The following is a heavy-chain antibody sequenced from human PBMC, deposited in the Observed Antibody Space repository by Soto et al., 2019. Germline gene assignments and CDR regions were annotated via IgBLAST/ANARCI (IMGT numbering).Heavy chain of an antibody. V-gene: IGHV3-7*03. D-gene: IGHD7-27*01. CDR2: IKQDGSEK. J-gene: IGHJ3*02. CDR1: GFTFSSYW. CDR3: ARAPLGNDAFDI. Sequence: GESLKISCAASGFTFSSYWMSWVRQAPGKGLEWVANIKQDGSEKYYVDSVKGRFTISRDNAKNSLYLQMNSLRAEDTAVYYCARAPLGNDAFDIWGQGTMVTVSS.